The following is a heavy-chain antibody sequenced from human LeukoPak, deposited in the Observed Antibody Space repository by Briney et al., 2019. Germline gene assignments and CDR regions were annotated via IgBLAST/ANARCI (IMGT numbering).Heavy chain of an antibody. CDR2: INPKSGGT. J-gene: IGHJ5*02. D-gene: IGHD3-10*01. CDR1: GYTFTDYY. V-gene: IGHV1-2*02. Sequence: PVASVKVSCKASGYTFTDYYIHWVRQAPGQGLEWMGWINPKSGGTYYPPNFQGRLTMTRDTSITTAYMDLSGLRSDDTAVYYCARVLVVRGLINWFDPWGQGTLVTVSS. CDR3: ARVLVVRGLINWFDP.